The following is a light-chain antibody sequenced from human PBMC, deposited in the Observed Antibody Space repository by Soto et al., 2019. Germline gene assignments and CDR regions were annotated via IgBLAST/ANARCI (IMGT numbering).Light chain of an antibody. Sequence: EIVLTQSPGTLSLSPGERATLSCRASQSVSSSYLAWYQEKPGQAPRLLIYGASGRATGIPDRFSGSGSGTDFTLTFSRLEPEDFAVYYCQQYGSSAIFTFGPGTKVDIK. CDR2: GAS. CDR3: QQYGSSAIFT. J-gene: IGKJ3*01. V-gene: IGKV3-20*01. CDR1: QSVSSSY.